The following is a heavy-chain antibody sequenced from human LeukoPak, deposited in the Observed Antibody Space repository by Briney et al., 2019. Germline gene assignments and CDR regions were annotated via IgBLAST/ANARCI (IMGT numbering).Heavy chain of an antibody. D-gene: IGHD6-13*01. CDR3: ARGDQQLPRRY. V-gene: IGHV3-21*01. Sequence: GGSLRLSCAASGFTFSSYSMNWVRQAPGKGLEWVSSISSSSSYIYYADSVKGRFTISRDNAKNSLYLQMNSLRAEDTAVYYCARGDQQLPRRYWGQGTLATVSS. CDR1: GFTFSSYS. J-gene: IGHJ4*02. CDR2: ISSSSSYI.